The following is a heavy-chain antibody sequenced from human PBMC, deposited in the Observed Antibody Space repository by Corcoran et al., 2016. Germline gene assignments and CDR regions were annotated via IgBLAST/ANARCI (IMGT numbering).Heavy chain of an antibody. J-gene: IGHJ4*02. D-gene: IGHD1-1*01. Sequence: QITLKESGPTLVNPTQTLTLTCTFSGFSLTTRPVGVGWIRQPPGKALEWLAFIYWDDDKRYNPSLKSRLTITKDTSKNQVVLTMTNVDPVDTATDYCTHRRRYNGNGNGGTLDYWGQGTLFTVSS. CDR2: IYWDDDK. V-gene: IGHV2-5*02. CDR1: GFSLTTRPVG. CDR3: THRRRYNGNGNGGTLDY.